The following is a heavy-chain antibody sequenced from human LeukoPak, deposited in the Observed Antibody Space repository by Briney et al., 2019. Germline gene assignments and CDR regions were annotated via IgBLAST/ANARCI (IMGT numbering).Heavy chain of an antibody. V-gene: IGHV4-59*08. Sequence: SETLSLTCTVSGGSISGYYWSWIRQPPGKGLEWIGYVHYSGSSNYNPSLKSRVTISIDTSKNQFSLKLSSVTAADAAVYYCARAGYSYDTGYYFDPLGQGTLVTVSS. CDR3: ARAGYSYDTGYYFDP. CDR2: VHYSGSS. CDR1: GGSISGYY. J-gene: IGHJ4*02. D-gene: IGHD5-18*01.